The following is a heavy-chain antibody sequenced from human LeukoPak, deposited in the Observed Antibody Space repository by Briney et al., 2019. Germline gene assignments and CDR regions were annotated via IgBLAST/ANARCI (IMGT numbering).Heavy chain of an antibody. D-gene: IGHD2-8*01. CDR1: GGSISSGDYY. J-gene: IGHJ5*02. CDR3: ARDLYQDWFDP. Sequence: SQTLFLTCTVSGGSISSGDYYWSWIRQPPGKGLEWIGYIYYSGSTYYNPSPKSRVTISVDTSKNQFSLKLSSVTAADTAVYYCARDLYQDWFDPWGQGTLVTVSS. V-gene: IGHV4-30-4*08. CDR2: IYYSGST.